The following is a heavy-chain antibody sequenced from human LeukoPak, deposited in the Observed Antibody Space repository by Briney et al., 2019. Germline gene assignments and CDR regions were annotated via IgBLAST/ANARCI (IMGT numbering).Heavy chain of an antibody. CDR1: GDSVSSNSAA. Sequence: SQTLSLTCAISGDSVSSNSAAWNWIRQSPSRGLEWLGRTYYRSKWYNDYAVSVKSRITINPDTSKNQFSLKLSSVTAADTAAYYCARQNMVRGVIGYYFDYWGQGTLVTVSS. CDR2: TYYRSKWYN. J-gene: IGHJ4*02. CDR3: ARQNMVRGVIGYYFDY. D-gene: IGHD3-10*01. V-gene: IGHV6-1*01.